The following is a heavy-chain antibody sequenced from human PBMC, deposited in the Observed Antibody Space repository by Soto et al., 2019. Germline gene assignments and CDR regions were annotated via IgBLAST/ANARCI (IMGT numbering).Heavy chain of an antibody. V-gene: IGHV4-39*01. J-gene: IGHJ5*01. CDR2: IYYSGST. D-gene: IGHD6-6*01. CDR3: ARLLYGSSPSVDS. Sequence: QLQLQESGPGLVKPSETLSLTCTVSIGSIKTSRYFWGWIRQPPEKGLEWIGNIYYSGSTYYNPSLKSRVTISVDTSKTQFSLNLSSVTAADTAVYDCARLLYGSSPSVDSWGQGTLVTVSS. CDR1: IGSIKTSRYF.